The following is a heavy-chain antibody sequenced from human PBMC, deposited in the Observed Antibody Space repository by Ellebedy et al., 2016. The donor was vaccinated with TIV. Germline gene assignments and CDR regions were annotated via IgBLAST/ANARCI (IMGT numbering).Heavy chain of an antibody. CDR2: IYYSGST. CDR1: GGSISSSSYY. CDR3: ARRSRVVPYYYYYYMDV. D-gene: IGHD3-3*01. J-gene: IGHJ6*03. Sequence: SETLSLXXTVSGGSISSSSYYWSWIRQHPGKGLEWIGYIYYSGSTYYNPSLKSRVTISVDTSKNQFSLKLSSVTAADTAVYYCARRSRVVPYYYYYYMDVWGKGTTVTVSS. V-gene: IGHV4-31*03.